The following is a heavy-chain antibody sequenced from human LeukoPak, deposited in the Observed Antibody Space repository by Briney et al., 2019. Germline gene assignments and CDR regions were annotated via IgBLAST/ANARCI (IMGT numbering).Heavy chain of an antibody. D-gene: IGHD6-19*01. V-gene: IGHV4-4*07. Sequence: SETLSLTCTVSGGSISSHYWSWIRQPAGKGLEWIGRIYNSGSTNYNPSLKSRVTMSVDTSKNQFSLNLNSVIAADTALYYCVRGPTYSSGAYFDYWGQGILVTVSS. CDR1: GGSISSHY. CDR2: IYNSGST. CDR3: VRGPTYSSGAYFDY. J-gene: IGHJ4*02.